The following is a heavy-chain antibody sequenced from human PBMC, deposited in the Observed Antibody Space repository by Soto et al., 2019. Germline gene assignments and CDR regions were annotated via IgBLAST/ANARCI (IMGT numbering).Heavy chain of an antibody. CDR2: IKSKTDGGTT. CDR1: GFTFSNAW. J-gene: IGHJ6*02. Sequence: GGSLRLSCAASGFTFSNAWMNWVRQAPGKGLEWVGRIKSKTDGGTTDYAAPVKGRFTISRDDSKNTLYLQMNSLKTEDTAVYYCTTNVGFGELLYTYYYYYGMDVWGQGTTVTVSS. D-gene: IGHD3-10*01. CDR3: TTNVGFGELLYTYYYYYGMDV. V-gene: IGHV3-15*07.